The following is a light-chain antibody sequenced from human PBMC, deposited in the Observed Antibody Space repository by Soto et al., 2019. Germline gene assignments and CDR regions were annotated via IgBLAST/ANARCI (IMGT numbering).Light chain of an antibody. V-gene: IGKV3-20*01. CDR3: QQYGTSAGLT. CDR2: GAS. CDR1: QSVSSTS. J-gene: IGKJ4*01. Sequence: EIVLTQSPGTLSLSPGERATLSCGASQSVSSTSLAWYQQKPGQAPRLLIYGASSRATGIPDRFSGSGSGTDFTLTISRLEPEDFAVYFCQQYGTSAGLTFGGGTKVE.